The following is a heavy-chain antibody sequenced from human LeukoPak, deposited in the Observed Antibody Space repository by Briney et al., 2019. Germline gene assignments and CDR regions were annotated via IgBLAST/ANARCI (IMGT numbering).Heavy chain of an antibody. V-gene: IGHV3-30*18. CDR2: ISYDGSNK. CDR3: AKDHMSWELLTFDY. J-gene: IGHJ4*02. CDR1: GFTFSSYG. Sequence: GGSLRLSCAASGFTFSSYGMHWVRQAPGKGLEWVAVISYDGSNKYYADSVKGRFTISRDNSKNTLYLQMNSLRAEDTAVYYCAKDHMSWELLTFDYWGQGTLVTVSS. D-gene: IGHD1-26*01.